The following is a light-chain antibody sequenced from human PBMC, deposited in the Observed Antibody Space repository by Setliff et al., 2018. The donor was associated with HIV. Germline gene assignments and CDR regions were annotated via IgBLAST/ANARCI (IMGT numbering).Light chain of an antibody. CDR3: SSYTSRNTDV. CDR2: DVS. CDR1: SSDFGGYNY. V-gene: IGLV2-14*03. Sequence: QSVLTQPASVSGSPGQSITISCTGASSDFGGYNYVSWYEQHPGKAPKLMIYDVSKRPSGVSNRFSGSKSGNTASLTISGLQAGDEADYYCSSYTSRNTDVFGTGTKVTVL. J-gene: IGLJ1*01.